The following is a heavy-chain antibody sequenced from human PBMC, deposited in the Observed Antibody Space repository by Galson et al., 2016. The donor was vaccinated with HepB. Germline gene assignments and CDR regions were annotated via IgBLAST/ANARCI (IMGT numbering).Heavy chain of an antibody. CDR2: IAYDGGTT. CDR3: ARSNYDGSGYYRFDP. V-gene: IGHV3-74*03. CDR1: GFSVSGYW. J-gene: IGHJ5*02. Sequence: SLRLSCAASGFSVSGYWMHWVRQTPGKGLLWVSRIAYDGGTTTYADSVKGRFTISRDTAKNTLYLEMNRLRVEDTAVYYCARSNYDGSGYYRFDPWGQGTLVTVSS. D-gene: IGHD3-22*01.